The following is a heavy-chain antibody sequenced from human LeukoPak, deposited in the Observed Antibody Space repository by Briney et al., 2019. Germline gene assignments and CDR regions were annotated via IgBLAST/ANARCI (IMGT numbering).Heavy chain of an antibody. Sequence: GGSLRLSCAASGFTFSDYYMSWIRQAPGKGLEWVSYISSSGSTIYYADSVKGRFTISRDNAKSSLYLQMNSLRAEDTAVYYCARHDCSGGSCSFDYWGQGTLVTVSS. CDR2: ISSSGSTI. CDR1: GFTFSDYY. J-gene: IGHJ4*02. D-gene: IGHD2-15*01. V-gene: IGHV3-11*04. CDR3: ARHDCSGGSCSFDY.